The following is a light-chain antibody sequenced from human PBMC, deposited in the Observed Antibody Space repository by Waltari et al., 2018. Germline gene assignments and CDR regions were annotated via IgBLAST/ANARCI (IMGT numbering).Light chain of an antibody. Sequence: DIQMTQSPSSLSASVGDRVTITCQASQDISNYLNWYQQKPAKAPKLLIYDASNLETGVQSRFSGSGSGTDFTFTISSLQPEDIATYYCQQYDNLPYTFGQGTKLEIK. V-gene: IGKV1-33*01. CDR3: QQYDNLPYT. J-gene: IGKJ2*01. CDR2: DAS. CDR1: QDISNY.